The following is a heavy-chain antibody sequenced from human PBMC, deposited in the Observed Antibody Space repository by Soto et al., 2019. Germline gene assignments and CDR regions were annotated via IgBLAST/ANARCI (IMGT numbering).Heavy chain of an antibody. CDR2: ISSSGGTI. CDR1: GFNFNNSA. V-gene: IGHV3-23*01. J-gene: IGHJ4*02. CDR3: ATLMTLTGPGWGRASEY. Sequence: GGSLRLSCATSGFNFNNSALSWVRQAPGDRLAGVSFISSSGGTIYYADSVKGRFTISRDNSSITVFLQMNIVETENKAMPYCATLMTLTGPGWGRASEYWGQGTRVTVS. D-gene: IGHD3-9*01.